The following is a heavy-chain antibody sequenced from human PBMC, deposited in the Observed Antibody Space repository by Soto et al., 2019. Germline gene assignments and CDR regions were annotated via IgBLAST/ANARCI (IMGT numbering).Heavy chain of an antibody. CDR2: ISAYNGNT. CDR1: GYTFTSYG. J-gene: IGHJ6*03. CDR3: ARVDYCSGGSCYSDYYYMDV. D-gene: IGHD2-15*01. Sequence: QVQLVQSGAEVKKPGASVKVSCKASGYTFTSYGISWVRQAPGLGLEWMGWISAYNGNTNYAQKLQGRVTMTTDTSTSTAYMELRSLRSDDTAVYYCARVDYCSGGSCYSDYYYMDVWGKGTTVTVSS. V-gene: IGHV1-18*01.